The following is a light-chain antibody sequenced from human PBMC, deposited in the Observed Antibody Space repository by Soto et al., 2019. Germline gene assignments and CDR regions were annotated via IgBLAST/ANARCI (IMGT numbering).Light chain of an antibody. J-gene: IGKJ1*01. V-gene: IGKV3-20*01. CDR3: QQYGGSPPT. CDR1: QSVSSNY. CDR2: GAS. Sequence: EIVLTQSPGTLSLSPGERATLSCRASQSVSSNYLAWYQRKPGQAPRLLIYGASSRATDIPNRFSGRGSGTDFNLTITRLEPEDFAVYFCQQYGGSPPTFGQGTKVEIK.